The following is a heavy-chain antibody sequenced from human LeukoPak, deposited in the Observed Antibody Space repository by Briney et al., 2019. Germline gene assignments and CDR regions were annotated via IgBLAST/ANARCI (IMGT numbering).Heavy chain of an antibody. D-gene: IGHD6-6*01. J-gene: IGHJ4*02. CDR2: IFYSGTT. CDR3: ARGDTVAARPGRFDY. Sequence: SETLSLTCTVSGGSISSYYWSWIRQPPGKGLEWIGFIFYSGTTNYNPSLKSRVTISVDTSKNQFSLKLSSVTAADTAVYYCARGDTVAARPGRFDYWGQGTLVTVSS. CDR1: GGSISSYY. V-gene: IGHV4-59*01.